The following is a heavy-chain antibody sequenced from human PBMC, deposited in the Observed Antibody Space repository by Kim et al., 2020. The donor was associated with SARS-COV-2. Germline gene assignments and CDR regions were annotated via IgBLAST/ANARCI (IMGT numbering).Heavy chain of an antibody. D-gene: IGHD3-22*01. CDR2: IYSGGST. J-gene: IGHJ4*02. CDR3: ARAIKDIYDSSGYYYPRGGYFDY. Sequence: GGSLRLSCAASGFTVSSNYMSWVRQAPGKGLEWVSVIYSGGSTYYADSVKGRFTISRDNSKNTLYLQMNSLRAEDTAVYYCARAIKDIYDSSGYYYPRGGYFDYWGQGTLVTVSS. CDR1: GFTVSSNY. V-gene: IGHV3-66*01.